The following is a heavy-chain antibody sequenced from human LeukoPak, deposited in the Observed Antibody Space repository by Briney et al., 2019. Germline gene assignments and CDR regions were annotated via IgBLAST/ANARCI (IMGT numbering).Heavy chain of an antibody. CDR3: ARGGRRAYYCSSTSCYLFDY. V-gene: IGHV1-8*01. CDR2: MNPNSGNT. D-gene: IGHD2-2*01. J-gene: IGHJ4*02. Sequence: GASVKVSCKASGYTFTSYDINWARQATGQGLEWMGWMNPNSGNTGYAQKFQGRVTTTRNTSISTAYMELSSLRSEDTAVYYCARGGRRAYYCSSTSCYLFDYWGQGTLVTVSS. CDR1: GYTFTSYD.